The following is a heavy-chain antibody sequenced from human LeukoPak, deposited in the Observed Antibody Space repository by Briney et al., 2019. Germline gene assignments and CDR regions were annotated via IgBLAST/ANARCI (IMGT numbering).Heavy chain of an antibody. D-gene: IGHD6-13*01. CDR2: IWYDGDNK. V-gene: IGHV3-33*01. Sequence: GGSLRLSCAASGFTFSSYGMHWVRQAPGKGLEWVAVIWYDGDNKYYADSVKGRFTISRGNSKNTLYLQMNSLRAEDTAVYYCARDGIAAAGQYYCYGMDVWGQGTTVTVSS. J-gene: IGHJ6*02. CDR1: GFTFSSYG. CDR3: ARDGIAAAGQYYCYGMDV.